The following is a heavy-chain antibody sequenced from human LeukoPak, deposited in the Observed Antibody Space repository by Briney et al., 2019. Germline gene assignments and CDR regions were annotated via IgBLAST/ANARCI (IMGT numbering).Heavy chain of an antibody. V-gene: IGHV4-59*12. CDR2: IYDRGPA. Sequence: SETLSLTCTVSGGSISTYNWNWIRQPPGKGLEWIGCIYDRGPAYYNPSLKSRFAISVDRPKNQFFLNVTSLTAADTAVYYCARSRQASGLLSSWGQGTLVTVSS. CDR3: ARSRQASGLLSS. J-gene: IGHJ5*02. D-gene: IGHD3-10*01. CDR1: GGSISTYN.